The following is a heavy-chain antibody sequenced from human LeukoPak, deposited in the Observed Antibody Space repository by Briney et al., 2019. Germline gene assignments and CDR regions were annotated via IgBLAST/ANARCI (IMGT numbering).Heavy chain of an antibody. V-gene: IGHV3-23*01. CDR3: AKEGVCSSTSCYLSATDY. CDR2: ISGSGGST. D-gene: IGHD2-2*01. J-gene: IGHJ4*02. CDR1: GFTFSSYA. Sequence: GGSLRLSCAASGFTFSSYAMSWVRQAPGKGLEWVSAISGSGGSTYYADSVKGRFTISRDNSKNTLYLQMNSLRAEGTAVYYCAKEGVCSSTSCYLSATDYWGQGTLVTVSS.